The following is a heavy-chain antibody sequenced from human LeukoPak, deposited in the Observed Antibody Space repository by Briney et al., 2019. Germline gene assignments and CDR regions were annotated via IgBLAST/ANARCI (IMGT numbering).Heavy chain of an antibody. J-gene: IGHJ4*02. CDR3: ARDTPVGRGPFDY. CDR1: GFTFSSYW. Sequence: PGGSLGLSCAASGFTFSSYWMSWVRQAPGKGLEWVANIKQDGSEKYYVDSVKGRFTISRDNAKNSLYLQMNSLRAEDTAVYYCARDTPVGRGPFDYWGQGTLVTVSS. V-gene: IGHV3-7*01. D-gene: IGHD1-26*01. CDR2: IKQDGSEK.